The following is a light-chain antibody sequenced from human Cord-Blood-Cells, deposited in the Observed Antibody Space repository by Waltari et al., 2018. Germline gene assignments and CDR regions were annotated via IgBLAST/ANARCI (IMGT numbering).Light chain of an antibody. CDR1: QSVSSN. CDR2: GAS. Sequence: DIALTQSPATLSVSPRERATLSCRASQSVSSNLAWYQQKPGQAPRLLIYGASARSTGIPARFSGSGSGTEFTLTISSLQSEDFAVYYCQQYNNWPLYTFGQWTKLEIK. J-gene: IGKJ2*01. V-gene: IGKV3-15*01. CDR3: QQYNNWPLYT.